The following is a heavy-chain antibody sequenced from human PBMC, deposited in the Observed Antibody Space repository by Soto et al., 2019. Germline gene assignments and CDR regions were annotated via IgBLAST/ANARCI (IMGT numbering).Heavy chain of an antibody. CDR1: GFTFSSYA. D-gene: IGHD6-19*01. Sequence: GGSLRLSCAASGFTFSSYAMHWVRQAPGKGLEWVAVISYDGSNKYYADSVKGRFTISRDNSKNTLYLQMNSLRAEDTAVYYCARDRQYSSGWYYSYYFDYWGQGTLVTVSS. CDR3: ARDRQYSSGWYYSYYFDY. J-gene: IGHJ4*02. CDR2: ISYDGSNK. V-gene: IGHV3-30-3*01.